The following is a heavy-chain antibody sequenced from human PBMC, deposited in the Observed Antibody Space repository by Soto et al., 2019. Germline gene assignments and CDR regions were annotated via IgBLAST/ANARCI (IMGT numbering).Heavy chain of an antibody. Sequence: LSLTCTVSGGSISSGGYYWSWIRQHPGKGLEWIGEINHSGSTNYNPSLKSRVTISVDTSKNQFSLKLTSVTAADTAVYYCARDKITGLFDYWGQGTLVTVSS. V-gene: IGHV4-31*03. D-gene: IGHD2-8*02. CDR1: GGSISSGGYY. CDR3: ARDKITGLFDY. CDR2: INHSGST. J-gene: IGHJ4*02.